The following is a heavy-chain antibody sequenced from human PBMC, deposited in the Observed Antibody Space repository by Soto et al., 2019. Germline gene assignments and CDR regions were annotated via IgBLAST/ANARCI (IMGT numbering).Heavy chain of an antibody. V-gene: IGHV4-59*02. CDR2: VYYAGST. D-gene: IGHD1-26*01. CDR1: GDSVSSYY. J-gene: IGHJ6*02. CDR3: ARGRRAPTVYYGLDV. Sequence: QVQLQESGPGLVKPSETLSLTCSVSGDSVSSYYWSWIRQPPGKGLAGIGYVYYAGSTNYNPSLEARVTNPIDTYKKQVSLKLDSVTACDTVVYHCARGRRAPTVYYGLDVWGQGTTVAVSS.